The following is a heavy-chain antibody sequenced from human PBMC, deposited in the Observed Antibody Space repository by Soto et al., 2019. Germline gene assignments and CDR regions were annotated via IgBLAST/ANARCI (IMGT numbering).Heavy chain of an antibody. CDR3: AKGLAVRGVNLRYFYYGMDV. Sequence: PGGSLRLSCAASGFTFNNYAMTWVRQAPGKGLEWVSTISGGGGSTYYADSVKGRFTISRDNSKNTLYLQVNSLRAEDTAVYYCAKGLAVRGVNLRYFYYGMDVWGQGTTVTVSS. D-gene: IGHD3-10*01. J-gene: IGHJ6*02. CDR1: GFTFNNYA. V-gene: IGHV3-23*01. CDR2: ISGGGGST.